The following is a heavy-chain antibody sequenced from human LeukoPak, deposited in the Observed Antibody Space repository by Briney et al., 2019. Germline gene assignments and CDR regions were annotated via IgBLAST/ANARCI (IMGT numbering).Heavy chain of an antibody. CDR1: GGAVSSGIYY. Sequence: SETFAGTSTVSGGAVSSGIYYWSWIRQPPGKGLEWIGYIYYSGSTNYNPSLKSRVTISVDTSKNQFSLKLSSVTAADTAVYYCARARSLWYSSSWGFSALEYWGQGTMVTVSS. CDR3: ARARSLWYSSSWGFSALEY. V-gene: IGHV4-61*01. CDR2: IYYSGST. J-gene: IGHJ3*01. D-gene: IGHD6-13*01.